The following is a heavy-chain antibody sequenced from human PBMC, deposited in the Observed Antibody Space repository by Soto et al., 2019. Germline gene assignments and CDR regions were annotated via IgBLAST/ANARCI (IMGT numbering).Heavy chain of an antibody. Sequence: ASVKVSCKASGYTFTSYGISWVRQAPGQGLEWMGWISAYNGNTNYAQKLQGRVTMTTDTSTSTAYMELRSLRSDDTAVYYCAAHDGGYYDSSGYHPFDYWGQGTLVTVSS. CDR3: AAHDGGYYDSSGYHPFDY. D-gene: IGHD3-22*01. CDR1: GYTFTSYG. V-gene: IGHV1-18*01. J-gene: IGHJ4*02. CDR2: ISAYNGNT.